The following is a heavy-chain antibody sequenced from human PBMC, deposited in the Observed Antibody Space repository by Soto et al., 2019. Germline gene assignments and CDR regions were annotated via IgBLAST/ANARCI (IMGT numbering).Heavy chain of an antibody. Sequence: PSVTLSLPCTVSGAYIGSYYWPWIRKPPGKGLEWIGSSYYSGTTYFNPSLKSRATISVDTSKNQFSLRLTSVTAADTAIYYCTRRYNWNDNYFDTWGPGALVTVPS. CDR1: GAYIGSYY. D-gene: IGHD1-20*01. CDR3: TRRYNWNDNYFDT. V-gene: IGHV4-59*08. CDR2: SYYSGTT. J-gene: IGHJ5*02.